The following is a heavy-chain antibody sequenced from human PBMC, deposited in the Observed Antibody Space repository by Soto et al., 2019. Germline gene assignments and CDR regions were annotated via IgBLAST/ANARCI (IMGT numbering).Heavy chain of an antibody. D-gene: IGHD5-12*01. J-gene: IGHJ4*02. CDR1: GFTFSSYA. CDR2: ISGSGGRT. CDR3: ARSYRDGYTPPDY. Sequence: GGSLRLSCAASGFTFSSYAMSWVRQAPGKGLEWVSDISGSGGRTYYADSVKGRFTISRDNAKNTLYLQMNSLRAEDTAVYYCARSYRDGYTPPDYWGQGTLVTVSS. V-gene: IGHV3-23*01.